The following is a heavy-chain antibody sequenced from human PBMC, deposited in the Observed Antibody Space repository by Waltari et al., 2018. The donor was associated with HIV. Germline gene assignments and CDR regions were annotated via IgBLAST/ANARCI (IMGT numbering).Heavy chain of an antibody. Sequence: QVQLQESGPGLVKPSQTLSLTCTVFGASINSGSYYWAWLRQHPEKVLEWIAFVDYGWSTVSNPSFKRRGTVSVDTSKNQFSLKLTSMTAADTAVYYCARVVYWYFDLWGRGTLVTVSS. CDR2: VDYGWST. V-gene: IGHV4-31*03. CDR3: ARVVYWYFDL. CDR1: GASINSGSYY. J-gene: IGHJ2*01.